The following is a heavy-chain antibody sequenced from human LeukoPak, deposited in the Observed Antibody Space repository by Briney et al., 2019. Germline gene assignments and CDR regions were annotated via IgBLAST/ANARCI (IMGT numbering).Heavy chain of an antibody. V-gene: IGHV4-39*07. CDR2: IYYSGST. CDR3: ARGRYYFDY. Sequence: KASETLSLTCTVSGGSISSSSYYWGWIRQPPGKGLEWIGSIYYSGSTYYNPSLKSRVTISVDTSKNQFSLKLSSVTAADTAVYYRARGRYYFDYWGQGTLVTVSS. J-gene: IGHJ4*02. CDR1: GGSISSSSYY.